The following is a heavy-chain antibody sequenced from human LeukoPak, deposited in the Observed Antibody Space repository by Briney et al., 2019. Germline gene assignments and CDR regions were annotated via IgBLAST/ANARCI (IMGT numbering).Heavy chain of an antibody. D-gene: IGHD5-18*01. CDR2: IYYSGST. J-gene: IGHJ4*02. V-gene: IGHV4-59*08. CDR1: GGSISSYY. CDR3: ARHRGYSYGSDY. Sequence: PSETLSLTCTVSGGSISSYYWSWIRQPPGKGLEWIGYIYYSGSTNYNPSLKSRVTISVDTSKNQFSLKLSSVTAADTAVYYCARHRGYSYGSDYWGQGTLVTVSS.